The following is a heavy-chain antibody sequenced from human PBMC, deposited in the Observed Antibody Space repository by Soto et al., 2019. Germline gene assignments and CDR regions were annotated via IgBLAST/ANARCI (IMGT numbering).Heavy chain of an antibody. Sequence: GGSLRLSCAASGFTFSSYAMHWVRQAPGKGLEWVAVISYDGSNKYYADSVKGRFTISRDNSKNTLYLQMNSLRAEDTAVYYCARDLSRWASGPRYTPRGTLDYWGQGTLVTVSS. J-gene: IGHJ4*02. CDR1: GFTFSSYA. D-gene: IGHD3-16*01. CDR2: ISYDGSNK. V-gene: IGHV3-30-3*01. CDR3: ARDLSRWASGPRYTPRGTLDY.